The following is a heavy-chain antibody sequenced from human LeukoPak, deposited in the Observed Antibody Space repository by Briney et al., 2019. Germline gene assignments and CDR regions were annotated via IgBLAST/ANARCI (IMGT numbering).Heavy chain of an antibody. V-gene: IGHV1-18*01. J-gene: IGHJ6*02. D-gene: IGHD3-9*01. CDR1: GYTFTSYG. CDR2: ISAYNGNT. CDR3: ARAGSYDILTYYYYGMDV. Sequence: ASVTVSCKASGYTFTSYGISWVRQAPGQGLEWMGWISAYNGNTNYAQKLQGRVTMTTDTSTSTAYMELRSLRSDDTAVYYCARAGSYDILTYYYYGMDVWGQGTTVTVSS.